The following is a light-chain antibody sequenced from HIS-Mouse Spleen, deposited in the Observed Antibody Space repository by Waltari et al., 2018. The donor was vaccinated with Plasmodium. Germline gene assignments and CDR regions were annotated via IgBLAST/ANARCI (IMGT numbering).Light chain of an antibody. V-gene: IGLV5-45*03. Sequence: QAVLTQPSSLSASPGASASLTCTLRSGINVGTYRIYWYQQKPGGPPQYLPRYKSDSDKQQGSGVPSRFSGSKDASANAGILLISGLQSEDEADYYCMIWHSSAWVFGGGTKLTVL. CDR2: YKSDSDK. CDR1: SGINVGTYR. CDR3: MIWHSSAWV. J-gene: IGLJ3*02.